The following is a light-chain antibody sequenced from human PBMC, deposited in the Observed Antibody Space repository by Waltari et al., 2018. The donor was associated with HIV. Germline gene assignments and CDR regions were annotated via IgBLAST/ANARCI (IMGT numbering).Light chain of an antibody. CDR2: GAS. Sequence: DIQVTQSQSSLSASVGDRVTIICRTSENMNTFLNWFQQKPGKIPRLVIYGASRLESGVPSRFSGTGSGTEFSLTISGLQPEDFATYYCLQGYSSILTFGPGTKVEVK. J-gene: IGKJ3*01. CDR1: ENMNTF. V-gene: IGKV1-39*01. CDR3: LQGYSSILT.